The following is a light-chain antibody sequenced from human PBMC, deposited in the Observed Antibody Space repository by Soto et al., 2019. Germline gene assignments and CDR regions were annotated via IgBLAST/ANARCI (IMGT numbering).Light chain of an antibody. Sequence: EIVLTQSPGTLSLSPGERATLSCRASQSINNNYFAWYQVKPGQAPRLFIYDASSRATGIPDRFSGTVSGTDFTLTISRLEPEDFAVYYCQCYENSPGTVGQGTKVDIK. V-gene: IGKV3-20*01. CDR2: DAS. CDR1: QSINNNY. CDR3: QCYENSPGT. J-gene: IGKJ1*01.